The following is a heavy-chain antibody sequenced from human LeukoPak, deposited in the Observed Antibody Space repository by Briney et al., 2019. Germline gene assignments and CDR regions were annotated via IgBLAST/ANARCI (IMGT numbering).Heavy chain of an antibody. J-gene: IGHJ4*02. CDR2: IYYSGST. V-gene: IGHV4-59*08. Sequence: KTSETLSLTCTVSGGSISSYYWSWIRQPPGKGLEWIGYIYYSGSTNYNPSLKSRVTISVDTSKNQFSLKLSSVTAADTAVYYCAGSKSMIVDYWGQGTLVTVSS. CDR1: GGSISSYY. D-gene: IGHD3-22*01. CDR3: AGSKSMIVDY.